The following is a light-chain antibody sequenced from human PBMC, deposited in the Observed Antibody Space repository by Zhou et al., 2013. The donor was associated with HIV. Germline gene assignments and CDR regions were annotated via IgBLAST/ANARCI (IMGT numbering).Light chain of an antibody. CDR3: QQYNNWWT. V-gene: IGKV3-20*01. CDR1: QTVSNSY. CDR2: GAS. Sequence: EIVLTQSPGTLSLSPGERATLSCRASQTVSNSYLAWYQQRPGQAPRLLIYGASSRATGIPDRFSGSGSGTEFTLTISSLQSEDFAVYYCQQYNNWWTFGQGTKVEIK. J-gene: IGKJ1*01.